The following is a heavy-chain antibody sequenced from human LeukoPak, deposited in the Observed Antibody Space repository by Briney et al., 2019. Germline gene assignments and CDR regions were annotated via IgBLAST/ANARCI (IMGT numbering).Heavy chain of an antibody. CDR1: RCTFSSYA. CDR2: ISYGGSNK. V-gene: IGHV3-30-3*01. D-gene: IGHD2-15*01. Sequence: GRSLRLSCAASRCTFSSYALHWVRQAPGKGLEWVAVISYGGSNKYYADSVKGRFTISRDNSKNTLYLQMNSLRAEDTAVYYCARDPQDIVVVVAAKGGYYYGMDVWGQGTTVTVSS. CDR3: ARDPQDIVVVVAAKGGYYYGMDV. J-gene: IGHJ6*02.